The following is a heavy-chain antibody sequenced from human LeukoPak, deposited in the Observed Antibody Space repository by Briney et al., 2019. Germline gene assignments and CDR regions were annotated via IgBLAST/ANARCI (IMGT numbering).Heavy chain of an antibody. V-gene: IGHV4-31*03. CDR1: GGSISSGGYY. D-gene: IGHD2-21*02. Sequence: SETLSLTRTVSGGSISSGGYYWSWIRQHPGKGLEWIGYIYYSGSTYYNPSLKSRVTISVDTSKNQFSLKLSSVTAADTAVYYCARSYCGGDCYLGYYFDYWGQGTLVTVSS. CDR3: ARSYCGGDCYLGYYFDY. J-gene: IGHJ4*02. CDR2: IYYSGST.